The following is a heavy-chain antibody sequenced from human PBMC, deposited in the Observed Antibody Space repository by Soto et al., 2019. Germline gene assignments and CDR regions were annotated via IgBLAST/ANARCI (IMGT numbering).Heavy chain of an antibody. Sequence: QAGGSLRLSCAASGFNFKTYAMSWVRQAPGRGLEWVSAISSSGSRTYYADSVKGRFTISRDNSKNALFLEMNSLRAEDTALYYCAKERREVVSGTGDSWGRGTLVTVSS. CDR1: GFNFKTYA. CDR3: AKERREVVSGTGDS. J-gene: IGHJ4*02. V-gene: IGHV3-23*01. D-gene: IGHD6-19*01. CDR2: ISSSGSRT.